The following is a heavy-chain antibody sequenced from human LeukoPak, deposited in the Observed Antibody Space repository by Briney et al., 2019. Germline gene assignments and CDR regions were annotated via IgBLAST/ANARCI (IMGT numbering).Heavy chain of an antibody. CDR2: INHSGST. D-gene: IGHD3-10*01. Sequence: SETLSLTCAVYGGSFSGYYWSWIRQPPGKGLEGIGEINHSGSTNYNPSLKSRVTISVDTPKNQFSLKLSSVTAADTAVYYCASVRRGFGESSKYYAYYYMGVWGKGTTVTISS. V-gene: IGHV4-34*01. CDR3: ASVRRGFGESSKYYAYYYMGV. CDR1: GGSFSGYY. J-gene: IGHJ6*03.